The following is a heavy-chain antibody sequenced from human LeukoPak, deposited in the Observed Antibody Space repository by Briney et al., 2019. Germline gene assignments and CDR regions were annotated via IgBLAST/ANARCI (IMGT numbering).Heavy chain of an antibody. CDR3: ARDPRSKGGDWGDFDY. J-gene: IGHJ4*02. D-gene: IGHD2-21*02. CDR1: GFTFSTYW. CDR2: IKEDGSEK. V-gene: IGHV3-7*01. Sequence: GGSLRLSCAASGFTFSTYWMSWVRQAPGKGLEWVANIKEDGSEKYYVDSVKGRFTISRDNAKNSLYLQMNSLRAEDTAVYYCARDPRSKGGDWGDFDYWGQGTLVTVSS.